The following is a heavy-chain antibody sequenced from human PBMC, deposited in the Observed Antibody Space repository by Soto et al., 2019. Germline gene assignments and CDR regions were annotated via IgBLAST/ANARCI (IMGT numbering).Heavy chain of an antibody. CDR2: ISYDGSNK. D-gene: IGHD3-22*01. CDR3: ARDGPYSSGYYFSFSGYFDY. J-gene: IGHJ4*02. V-gene: IGHV3-30-3*01. CDR1: GFTFSSYA. Sequence: GGSLRLSCAASGFTFSSYAMNWVRQAPGKXLEWVAVISYDGSNKYYADSVKGRLTISRDNSKNTLYLQMNSLRAEDTAVYYCARDGPYSSGYYFSFSGYFDYWGQGTLVTVSS.